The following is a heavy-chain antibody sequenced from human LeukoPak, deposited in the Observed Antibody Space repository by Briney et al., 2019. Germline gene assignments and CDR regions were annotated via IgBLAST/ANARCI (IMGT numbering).Heavy chain of an antibody. CDR2: INPSGGST. J-gene: IGHJ4*02. CDR3: ARGITIFGVVTLPLNY. D-gene: IGHD3-3*01. CDR1: GYTFTSYY. Sequence: ASVKVSCKASGYTFTSYYMHWVRQAPGQGLEWMGIINPSGGSTSHAQKFQGRVTMTRDTSTSTVYMELSSLRSEDTAVYYCARGITIFGVVTLPLNYWGQGTLVTISS. V-gene: IGHV1-46*01.